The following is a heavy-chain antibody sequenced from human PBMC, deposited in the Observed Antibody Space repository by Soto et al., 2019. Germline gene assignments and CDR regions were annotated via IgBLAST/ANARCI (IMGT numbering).Heavy chain of an antibody. CDR1: GFSLSNDRMG. CDR3: ARIQGGPTYYYYYGMDV. D-gene: IGHD3-16*01. J-gene: IGHJ6*02. Sequence: SGPTLVNPTETLTLTCTVSGFSLSNDRMGVSWIRQPPGEALEWLAHVFSNDEKSYSASLKSRLTISKDTSKSQVILTVTDMDPVDTATYYCARIQGGPTYYYYYGMDVWGQGTTVTVS. CDR2: VFSNDEK. V-gene: IGHV2-26*01.